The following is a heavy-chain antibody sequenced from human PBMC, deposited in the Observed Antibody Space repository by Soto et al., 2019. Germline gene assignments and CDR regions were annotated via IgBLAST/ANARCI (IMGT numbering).Heavy chain of an antibody. V-gene: IGHV1-18*04. CDR3: ARDAPSYDSSGYPTPSGYYYYGMDV. Sequence: ASVKVSCKASGYTFTSYGISWVRQAPGQGLEWIGWISAYNGNTNYAQKLQGRVTMTTDTSTSTAYMELRSLRSDDTAVYYCARDAPSYDSSGYPTPSGYYYYGMDVWGQGTTVTVSS. CDR1: GYTFTSYG. J-gene: IGHJ6*02. CDR2: ISAYNGNT. D-gene: IGHD3-22*01.